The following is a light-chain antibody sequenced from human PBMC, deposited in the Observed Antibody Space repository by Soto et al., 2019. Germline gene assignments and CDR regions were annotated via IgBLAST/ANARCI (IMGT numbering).Light chain of an antibody. CDR3: QQYFEWPPMT. V-gene: IGKV3-15*01. Sequence: EVVMTQSPATLSVSPGERATLSCWASETVATNLAWYQQKPGQAPRLLISGASTRAAGLSDRFRGSGSGTEFTLTISSLRSEDSAIDYCQQYFEWPPMTFGQGTKVEI. J-gene: IGKJ1*01. CDR2: GAS. CDR1: ETVATN.